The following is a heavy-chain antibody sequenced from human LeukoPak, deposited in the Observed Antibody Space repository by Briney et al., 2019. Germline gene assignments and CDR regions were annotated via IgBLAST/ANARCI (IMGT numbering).Heavy chain of an antibody. V-gene: IGHV1-18*01. CDR2: ISAYNGNT. CDR1: GYTFTSYG. D-gene: IGHD5-18*01. Sequence: ASVKVSCKASGYTFTSYGISWVRQAPGQGREWMGWISAYNGNTNYAQKLQGRVTMTTDTSTSTAYMELRSLRSDDTAVYYCARDLFGYTQFDYWGQGTLVTVSS. J-gene: IGHJ4*02. CDR3: ARDLFGYTQFDY.